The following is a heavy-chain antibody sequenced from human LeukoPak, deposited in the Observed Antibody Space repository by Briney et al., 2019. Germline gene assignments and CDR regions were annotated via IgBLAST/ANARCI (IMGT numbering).Heavy chain of an antibody. D-gene: IGHD2-8*02. J-gene: IGHJ6*03. CDR3: ARRRGQSSGPSYYYFYMDV. CDR2: IYTSGST. Sequence: PSQTLSLTCTVSGGSISSGSYYWSWIRQPAGKGLEWIGRIYTSGSTNYNPSLKSRVTMSVDTSKNQFSLKLSSVTAADTAVYFCARRRGQSSGPSYYYFYMDVWGKGTTVTVSS. V-gene: IGHV4-61*02. CDR1: GGSISSGSYY.